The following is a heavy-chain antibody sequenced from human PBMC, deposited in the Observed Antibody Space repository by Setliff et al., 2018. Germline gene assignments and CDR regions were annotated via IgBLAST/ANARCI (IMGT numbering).Heavy chain of an antibody. V-gene: IGHV4-39*07. J-gene: IGHJ5*02. Sequence: PSETLSLTCTVPGGSISSSSYYWGWIRQPPGKGLEWIGSIYYSGSTYYNPSLKSRVTISVDTSKNQFSLKLSSVTAADTAVYYCARELYYYGSGSWTFDPWGQGTMGTVSS. CDR3: ARELYYYGSGSWTFDP. CDR2: IYYSGST. CDR1: GGSISSSSYY. D-gene: IGHD3-10*01.